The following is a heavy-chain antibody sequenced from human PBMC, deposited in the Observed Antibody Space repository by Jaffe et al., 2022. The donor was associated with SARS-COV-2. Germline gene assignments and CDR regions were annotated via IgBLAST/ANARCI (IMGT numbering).Heavy chain of an antibody. V-gene: IGHV1-3*01. CDR1: GYTFTSYA. Sequence: QVQLVQSGAEVKKPGASVKVSCKASGYTFTSYAMHWVRQAPGQRLEWMGWINAGNGNTKYSQKFQGRVTITRDTSASTAYMELSSLRSEDTAVYYCAGGGISTSKRIAVAGSWFDPWGQGTLVTVSS. J-gene: IGHJ5*02. CDR3: AGGGISTSKRIAVAGSWFDP. D-gene: IGHD6-19*01. CDR2: INAGNGNT.